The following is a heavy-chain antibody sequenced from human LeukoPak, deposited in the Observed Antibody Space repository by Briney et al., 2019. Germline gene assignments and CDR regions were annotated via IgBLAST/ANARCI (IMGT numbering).Heavy chain of an antibody. J-gene: IGHJ3*02. CDR2: IRYDGSNK. D-gene: IGHD3-10*01. CDR3: ARPRRFGPNDAFDI. CDR1: GFTFSSYG. V-gene: IGHV3-33*08. Sequence: PGRSLRLSCAASGFTFSSYGMHWVRQAPGKWLGWVAFIRYDGSNKYYADSVKGRFTISRDNSKNTLYLQMNSLRAEDTAVYYCARPRRFGPNDAFDIWGQGTMVTVSS.